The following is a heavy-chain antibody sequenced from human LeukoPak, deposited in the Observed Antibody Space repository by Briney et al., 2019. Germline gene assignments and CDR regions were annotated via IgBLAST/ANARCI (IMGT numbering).Heavy chain of an antibody. CDR2: ISWDGGST. J-gene: IGHJ4*02. V-gene: IGHV3-43D*03. CDR1: GFTFDDYA. D-gene: IGHD5-12*01. CDR3: AKADSGYSGYDSLGY. Sequence: QPGGSLRLSCAATGFTFDDYAMHWVRQAPGKGLEWVSLISWDGGSTYYADSVKGRFTISRDNSKNSLYLQMNSLRAEDTALYYCAKADSGYSGYDSLGYWGQGTLVTVSS.